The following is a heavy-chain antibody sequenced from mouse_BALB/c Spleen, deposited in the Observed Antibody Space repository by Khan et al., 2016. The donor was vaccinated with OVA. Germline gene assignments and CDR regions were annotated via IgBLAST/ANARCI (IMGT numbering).Heavy chain of an antibody. CDR1: GYTFSSYW. J-gene: IGHJ4*01. CDR2: ILPGRGNS. V-gene: IGHV1-9*01. CDR3: TSGDETTYGMDY. Sequence: QLQQSGAELMKPGASVKISCKATGYTFSSYWIEWVKQRPGHGLEWIGEILPGRGNSNYNEKFKDKATFTADTSSNIAYMQLSSLTSEDSAVYYCTSGDETTYGMDYWGQGTSVAVSA. D-gene: IGHD2-12*01.